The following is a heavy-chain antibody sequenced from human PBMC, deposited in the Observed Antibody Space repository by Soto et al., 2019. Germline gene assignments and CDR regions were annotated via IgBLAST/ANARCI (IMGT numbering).Heavy chain of an antibody. J-gene: IGHJ4*02. CDR3: ARESTGWPPDGVDS. CDR2: ISADNGNT. CDR1: GFTFTSYA. V-gene: IGHV1-18*01. Sequence: QVHLVQSGAEVKMPGASVKVSCKASGFTFTSYAFTWVRQAPGQGLEWMGWISADNGNTNYARDFRGRVTMTTDSSTSTVYKELGSRPSDDTAVYFCARESTGWPPDGVDSWGQGTLVSGSA. D-gene: IGHD4-17*01.